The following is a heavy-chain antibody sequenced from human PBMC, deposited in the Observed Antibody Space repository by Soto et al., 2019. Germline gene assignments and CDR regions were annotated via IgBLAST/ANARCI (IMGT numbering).Heavy chain of an antibody. Sequence: QVQLQEAGPGLVRPSQTLSLTCTVAGGSMSENDYYWSWLRQSPGQGLQWIGYIYDTWTTSYSPSHKSRVTKSADTSRNQFSLKLTSVTAADTALDFCARGIVRGGFDIWGQGTLVTVSS. D-gene: IGHD3-10*02. CDR2: IYDTWTT. J-gene: IGHJ3*02. V-gene: IGHV4-30-4*01. CDR3: ARGIVRGGFDI. CDR1: GGSMSENDYY.